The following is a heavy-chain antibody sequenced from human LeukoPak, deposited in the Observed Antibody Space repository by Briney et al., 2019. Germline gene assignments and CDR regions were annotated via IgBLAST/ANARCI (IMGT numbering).Heavy chain of an antibody. CDR1: GFTFSSYS. CDR3: ASDSSGWYNGFDY. J-gene: IGHJ4*02. CDR2: ISSSSSYI. D-gene: IGHD6-19*01. V-gene: IGHV3-21*01. Sequence: GGSLRLSCAASGFTFSSYSMNWVRQAPGKGLECVSSISSSSSYIYYADSVKGRFTISRDNAKNSLYLQMNSLRAEDTAVYYCASDSSGWYNGFDYWGQGTLVTVPS.